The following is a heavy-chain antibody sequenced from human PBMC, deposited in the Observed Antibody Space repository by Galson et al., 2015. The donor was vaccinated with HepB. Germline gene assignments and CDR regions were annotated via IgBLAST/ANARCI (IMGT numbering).Heavy chain of an antibody. CDR3: AREQRYCSATTCPSARGLFDY. CDR1: GFTFSNYA. V-gene: IGHV3-30-3*01. D-gene: IGHD2-15*01. J-gene: IGHJ4*02. Sequence: SLRLSCAASGFTFSNYAMHWARQVPGKGLEWVAVLSYDGGSILYADSVKGRFIISRDNSKNTLRLQMNSLTAEDTAVYYCAREQRYCSATTCPSARGLFDYWGQGTLVTVSS. CDR2: LSYDGGSI.